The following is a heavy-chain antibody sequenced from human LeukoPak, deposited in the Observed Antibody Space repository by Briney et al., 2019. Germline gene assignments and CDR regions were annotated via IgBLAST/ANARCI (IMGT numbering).Heavy chain of an antibody. CDR2: INPSSGST. Sequence: ASVKVSCKASGYTFTNYYMHWVRQAPGQGLEWMGIINPSSGSTTYAQKFQGRVTMTRDTSTSTVNMELSSLRSEDTAVFFCARENSNGWYYFDYWGQGILVTVSS. CDR3: ARENSNGWYYFDY. D-gene: IGHD6-19*01. J-gene: IGHJ4*02. V-gene: IGHV1-46*01. CDR1: GYTFTNYY.